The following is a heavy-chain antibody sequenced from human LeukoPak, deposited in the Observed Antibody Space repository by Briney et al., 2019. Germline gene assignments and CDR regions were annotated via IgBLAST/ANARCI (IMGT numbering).Heavy chain of an antibody. CDR3: ARGEDYGTNSFDY. J-gene: IGHJ4*02. CDR2: ITTSGRTI. V-gene: IGHV3-48*03. CDR1: GFTFSSYE. D-gene: IGHD4-17*01. Sequence: GGSLRLSCAASGFTFSSYEMNWVRQAPGKGLEWVSCITTSGRTIYYADSVKGRFTISRDNAKNSLYLQMNSLRAEDTAVYYCARGEDYGTNSFDYWGQGTLVTVSS.